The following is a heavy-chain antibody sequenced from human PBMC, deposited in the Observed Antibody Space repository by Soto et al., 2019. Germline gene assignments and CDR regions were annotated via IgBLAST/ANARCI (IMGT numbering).Heavy chain of an antibody. CDR2: ISASGGST. CDR1: GFTFDSFA. J-gene: IGHJ5*02. Sequence: EVQLLESGGGLEQPGGSLRLSCAASGFTFDSFAMTWVRQGPGKGLEWVSAISASGGSTFYADSVKGRFTISRDSSKNPLYLPINRMRAENTAVYYCARGAVMPDTWGQGTLVTVSS. D-gene: IGHD3-16*01. CDR3: ARGAVMPDT. V-gene: IGHV3-23*01.